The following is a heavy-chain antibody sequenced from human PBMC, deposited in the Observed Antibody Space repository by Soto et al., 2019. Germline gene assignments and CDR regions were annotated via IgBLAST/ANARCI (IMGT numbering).Heavy chain of an antibody. CDR1: GFTVNNNF. Sequence: PGGSLRLSCAASGFTVNNNFMSWVRQAPGKGLEWVSVIYHGGGTYHAESVKGRFTISRDNSKNTLFLQMNSLRAEDTAVYYCGSSSRHYYYYYMDVWGRGTTVTVSS. D-gene: IGHD6-6*01. CDR3: GSSSRHYYYYYMDV. CDR2: IYHGGGT. V-gene: IGHV3-66*01. J-gene: IGHJ6*03.